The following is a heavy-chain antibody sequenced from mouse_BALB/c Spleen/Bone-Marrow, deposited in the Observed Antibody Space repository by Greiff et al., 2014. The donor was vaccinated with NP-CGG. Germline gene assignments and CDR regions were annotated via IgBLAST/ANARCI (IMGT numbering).Heavy chain of an antibody. D-gene: IGHD2-1*01. CDR2: ISTYSGNT. Sequence: VQLQQSGPELVRPGVSVKISCKSSGYTFTDYAMHWVKQSHAKSLEWIGVISTYSGNTNYNQKFKGKATMTVDKSSSTAYMELARLTSEDSAIYYCASPIYYGNYEGFAYWGQGTLVTVSA. CDR3: ASPIYYGNYEGFAY. V-gene: IGHV1-67*01. J-gene: IGHJ3*01. CDR1: GYTFTDYA.